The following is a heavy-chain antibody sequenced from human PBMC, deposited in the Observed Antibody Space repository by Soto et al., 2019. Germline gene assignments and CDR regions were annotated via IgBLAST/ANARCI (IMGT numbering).Heavy chain of an antibody. D-gene: IGHD2-15*01. V-gene: IGHV4-34*01. Sequence: QVQLQQWGAGLLKPSETLSLTCTVYGGSFSGNYWSWIRQPPGMGLEWIGEISHSGSGTNYNPSLTSRVTISVDTSKNQFSLKLSSVTAADTAMYYCARGHLPGGNTFYYDYWGQGTLVTVSS. CDR1: GGSFSGNY. CDR2: ISHSGSGT. J-gene: IGHJ4*02. CDR3: ARGHLPGGNTFYYDY.